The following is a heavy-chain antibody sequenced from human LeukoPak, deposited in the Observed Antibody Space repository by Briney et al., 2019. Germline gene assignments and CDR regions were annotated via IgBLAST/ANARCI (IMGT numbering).Heavy chain of an antibody. J-gene: IGHJ4*02. CDR3: ARRSLGCSGGSCYDY. Sequence: SETLSLTCTVSGGSISSYYWSWLRQPPGKGLEWIGYIYYSGSTNYNPSLKSRVTISVDTSKNQFSLKLSSVTAADTAVYYCARRSLGCSGGSCYDYWGQGTLVTVSS. CDR1: GGSISSYY. D-gene: IGHD2-15*01. V-gene: IGHV4-59*08. CDR2: IYYSGST.